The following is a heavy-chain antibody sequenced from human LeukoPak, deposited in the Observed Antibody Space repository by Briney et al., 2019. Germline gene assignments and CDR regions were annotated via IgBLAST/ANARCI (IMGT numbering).Heavy chain of an antibody. V-gene: IGHV1-2*04. CDR1: GYTFTSYD. D-gene: IGHD2-2*01. CDR2: INPNSGGT. J-gene: IGHJ6*02. Sequence: ASVKVSCKASGYTFTSYDINWVRQATGQGLEWMGWINPNSGGTNYAQKFQGWVTMTRDTSISTAYMELSRLRSDDTAVYYCAREGYCSSTSCYQGMDVWGQGTTVTVSS. CDR3: AREGYCSSTSCYQGMDV.